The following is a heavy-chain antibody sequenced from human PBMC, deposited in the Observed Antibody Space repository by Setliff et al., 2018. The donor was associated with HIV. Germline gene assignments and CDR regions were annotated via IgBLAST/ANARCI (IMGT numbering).Heavy chain of an antibody. J-gene: IGHJ6*03. CDR1: GASISSGGYY. CDR3: ARGYCSGGFCHPNYYHYMDV. D-gene: IGHD2-15*01. CDR2: MYSSGNN. Sequence: PSETLSLTCTVSGASISSGGYYWSWIRQHPVKGLEWIGYMYSSGNNYYNPSLKSRLVVSVDESKNQFSLNLSSVTAADTAVYYCARGYCSGGFCHPNYYHYMDVWGKGTTVTVSS. V-gene: IGHV4-31*03.